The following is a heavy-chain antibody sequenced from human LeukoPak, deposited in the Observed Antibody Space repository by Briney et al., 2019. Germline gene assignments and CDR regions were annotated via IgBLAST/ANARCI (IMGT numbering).Heavy chain of an antibody. V-gene: IGHV3-30*18. J-gene: IGHJ6*02. D-gene: IGHD3-3*02. Sequence: GGSLRLSCAASGFTFSSYGMHWVRQAPGKGLEWVAVISYDGSNKYYADSVKVRFTISRDNSKNTLYLQMNSLRAEDTAVYYCAKGLHFWENDGMDVWGQGTTVTVSS. CDR3: AKGLHFWENDGMDV. CDR2: ISYDGSNK. CDR1: GFTFSSYG.